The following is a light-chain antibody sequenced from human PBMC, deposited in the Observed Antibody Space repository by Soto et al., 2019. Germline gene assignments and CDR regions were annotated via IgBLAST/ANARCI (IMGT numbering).Light chain of an antibody. Sequence: IVVTQSPATLSVSPGETVTLSCRVSQSVSSSLAWYQQKPGQAPRLLISGAYTRATGIPARFSGSGSGTEFTLTISGLQSEDFAIYYCQQRNIWPPVTFGQGTRLEIK. V-gene: IGKV3-15*01. CDR2: GAY. J-gene: IGKJ5*01. CDR1: QSVSSS. CDR3: QQRNIWPPVT.